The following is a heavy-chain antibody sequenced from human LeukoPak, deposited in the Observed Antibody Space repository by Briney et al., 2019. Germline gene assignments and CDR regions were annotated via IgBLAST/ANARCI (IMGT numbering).Heavy chain of an antibody. CDR3: ARDLWFGAGRTFDI. D-gene: IGHD3-10*01. J-gene: IGHJ3*02. CDR1: GGSISSGSYY. CDR2: IYTSGST. Sequence: TLSLTCTVSGGSISSGSYYWNWIRQPAGKGLEWIGRIYTSGSTNYNPSLKRRVTISVDTSKNQFSLKLSSVTAADTAVYYCARDLWFGAGRTFDIWGQGTMVTVSS. V-gene: IGHV4-61*02.